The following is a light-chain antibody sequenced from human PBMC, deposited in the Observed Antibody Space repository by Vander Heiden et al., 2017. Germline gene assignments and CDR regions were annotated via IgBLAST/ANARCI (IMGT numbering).Light chain of an antibody. CDR1: QSVSSN. CDR3: QQYNNWPPGT. Sequence: EIVMTQSPATLSVSPGERATLSCRASQSVSSNLACYQQKPGQAPRLLIYGASTRATGIPARFSGSGSGTEFTLTISSLQSEDIAVYYCQQYNNWPPGTFGGGTKVEIK. CDR2: GAS. J-gene: IGKJ4*01. V-gene: IGKV3-15*01.